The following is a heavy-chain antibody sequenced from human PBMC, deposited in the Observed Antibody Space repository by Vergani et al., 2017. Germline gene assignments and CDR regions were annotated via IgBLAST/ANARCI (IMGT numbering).Heavy chain of an antibody. CDR2: ISSSSSYT. CDR1: GFTFSDYY. CDR3: ERAVLYSGDDWGFDY. J-gene: IGHJ4*02. V-gene: IGHV3-11*06. D-gene: IGHD5-12*01. Sequence: QVQLVESGGGLVKPGGSLRLSCAASGFTFSDYYMSWIRQAPGKGLEWVSYISSSSSYTNYADSVKGRFTISRDNAKNSLYLQMNSLRAEDTAVYYCERAVLYSGDDWGFDYWGQGTLVTVSS.